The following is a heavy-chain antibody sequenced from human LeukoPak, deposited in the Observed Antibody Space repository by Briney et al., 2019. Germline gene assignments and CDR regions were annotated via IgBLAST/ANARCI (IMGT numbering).Heavy chain of an antibody. CDR3: ARYGSPLLGPPYFDY. Sequence: ASVKVSCKASGYTFTGYYMHWVRQAPGQGLEWMGWINPNSGNTDYAQKFQGRVTMTRDTSISTAYMELSRLRSDDTAVYYCARYGSPLLGPPYFDYWGQGTLVTVSS. CDR1: GYTFTGYY. CDR2: INPNSGNT. J-gene: IGHJ4*02. D-gene: IGHD6-13*01. V-gene: IGHV1-2*02.